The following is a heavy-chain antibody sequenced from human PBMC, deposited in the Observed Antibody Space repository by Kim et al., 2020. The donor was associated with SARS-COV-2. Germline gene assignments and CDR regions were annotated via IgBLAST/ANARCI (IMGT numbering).Heavy chain of an antibody. CDR2: ISYDGSNK. J-gene: IGHJ6*02. CDR3: AKALFQSHDYGDPYYYYGMDV. CDR1: GFTFSSYG. D-gene: IGHD4-17*01. Sequence: GGSLRLSCAASGFTFSSYGMHWVRQAPGKGLEWVSVISYDGSNKYYADSVKGRFTISRDNSKNTLYLQMNSLRAEDTAVYYCAKALFQSHDYGDPYYYYGMDVWGQGTTVTVSS. V-gene: IGHV3-30*18.